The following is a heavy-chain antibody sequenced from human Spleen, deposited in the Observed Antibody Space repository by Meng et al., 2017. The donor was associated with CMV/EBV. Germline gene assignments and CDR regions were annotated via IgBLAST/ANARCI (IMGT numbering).Heavy chain of an antibody. J-gene: IGHJ3*02. Sequence: GSLRLSCAVYGPGGSNRNYYWNWIRQPPGKGLEWIGEVNHDGTKNYNPSLKSRVSISVDTSKNQFSLKLSSVTAADTAVYYCARGIITIFGVVIDAFDIWGQGTMVTVSS. CDR1: GPGGSNRNYY. CDR3: ARGIITIFGVVIDAFDI. D-gene: IGHD3-3*01. V-gene: IGHV4-34*01. CDR2: VNHDGTK.